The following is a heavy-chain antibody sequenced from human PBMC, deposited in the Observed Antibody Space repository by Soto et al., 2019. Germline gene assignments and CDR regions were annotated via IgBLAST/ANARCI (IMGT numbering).Heavy chain of an antibody. V-gene: IGHV1-18*01. J-gene: IGHJ4*02. CDR3: AIDRGSYYMRCDY. CDR2: SSAYNGNT. CDR1: GYTFTRYV. D-gene: IGHD1-26*01. Sequence: QVQLVQSGTEVKKPGASVKVSCKASGYTFTRYVSSWGRQDPGQGLEWMGWSSAYNGNTNYAQKLQGRVTMNTDTSKRTAYMELRSLRSDDTTVDYCAIDRGSYYMRCDYWRQGTLVTVS.